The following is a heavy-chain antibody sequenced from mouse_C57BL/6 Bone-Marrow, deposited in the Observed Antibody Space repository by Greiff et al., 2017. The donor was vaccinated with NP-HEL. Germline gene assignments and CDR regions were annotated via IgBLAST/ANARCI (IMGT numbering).Heavy chain of an antibody. CDR3: ARLGGTRLDY. J-gene: IGHJ2*01. D-gene: IGHD3-3*01. CDR1: TSYW. V-gene: IGHV1-53*01. CDR2: IHPGSGST. Sequence: QVQLQQPGTELVKPGASVKLSFTSYWMHWVKQRPGQGLEWIGDIHPGSGSTNYNEKFKSKATLTVDTSSSTAYMQLSSLTSEDSAVYSCARLGGTRLDYWGQGTTLTVSS.